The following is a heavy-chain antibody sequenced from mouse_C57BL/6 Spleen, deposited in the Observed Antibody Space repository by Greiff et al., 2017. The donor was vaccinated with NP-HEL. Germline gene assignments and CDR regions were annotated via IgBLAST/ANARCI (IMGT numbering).Heavy chain of an antibody. D-gene: IGHD1-1*01. CDR2: IYPGDGDT. V-gene: IGHV1-80*01. Sequence: QVQLKQSGAELVKPGASVKISCKASGYAFSSYWMNWVKQRPGKGLEWIGQIYPGDGDTNYNGKFKGKATLTADKSSSTAYMQLSSLTSEDSAVYFCARSDTTGCDYWGQGTTVTVAS. CDR1: GYAFSSYW. CDR3: ARSDTTGCDY. J-gene: IGHJ2*01.